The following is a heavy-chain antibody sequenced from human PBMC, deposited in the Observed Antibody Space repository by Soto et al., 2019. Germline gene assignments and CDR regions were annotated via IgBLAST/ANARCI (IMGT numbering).Heavy chain of an antibody. CDR2: IIPIFGTA. CDR1: GGTFSSYA. D-gene: IGHD6-13*01. Sequence: EASVKVSCKASGGTFSSYAISWVRQAPGQGLEWMGGIIPIFGTANYAQKFQGRVTITADESTSTAYMELSSLRSEDTAVYYCARDGGNSSSETTLFDYWGQGTLVTVS. J-gene: IGHJ4*02. CDR3: ARDGGNSSSETTLFDY. V-gene: IGHV1-69*13.